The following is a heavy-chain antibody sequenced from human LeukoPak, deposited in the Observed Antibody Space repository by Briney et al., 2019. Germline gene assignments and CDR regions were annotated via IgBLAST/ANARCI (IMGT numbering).Heavy chain of an antibody. D-gene: IGHD3-22*01. Sequence: GGSLRLSCAASGFTFSSYWMSWVRQAPGKGLEWVANIKHDGSEKYYVDSVKGRFTISRDNAKNSLYLQMNSLRAEDTAVYYCARAYYDSSGYYYVYFDYWGQGTLVTVSS. CDR3: ARAYYDSSGYYYVYFDY. J-gene: IGHJ4*02. CDR2: IKHDGSEK. CDR1: GFTFSSYW. V-gene: IGHV3-7*01.